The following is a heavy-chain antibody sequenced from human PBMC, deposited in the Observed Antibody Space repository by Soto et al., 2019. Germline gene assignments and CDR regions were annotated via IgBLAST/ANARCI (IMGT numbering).Heavy chain of an antibody. Sequence: QVQLVQSGAEVKKPGSSVKVSCKASVGTFSSYTISWVRQAPGQGLEWMGRIIPILGIANYAQKFQGRVTTNADKSTSTASMELRSLRSEDKAVYYCAAEYSGNAAWGQGTLVTVSS. V-gene: IGHV1-69*02. D-gene: IGHD4-4*01. CDR1: VGTFSSYT. CDR3: AAEYSGNAA. J-gene: IGHJ4*02. CDR2: IIPILGIA.